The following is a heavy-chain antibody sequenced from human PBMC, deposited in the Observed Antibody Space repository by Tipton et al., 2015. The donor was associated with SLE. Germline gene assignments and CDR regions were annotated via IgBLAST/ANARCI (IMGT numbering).Heavy chain of an antibody. CDR2: INHRGST. J-gene: IGHJ4*02. V-gene: IGHV4-34*01. Sequence: LRLSCAVYGGSFSGYYWSWIRQPPGKGLEWIGEINHRGSTNYNPSLKSRVTISVDTSKNQFSLKLSSVTAADTAVYYCARDGAARGDFDYWGQGTLVTVSS. CDR3: ARDGAARGDFDY. D-gene: IGHD6-6*01. CDR1: GGSFSGYY.